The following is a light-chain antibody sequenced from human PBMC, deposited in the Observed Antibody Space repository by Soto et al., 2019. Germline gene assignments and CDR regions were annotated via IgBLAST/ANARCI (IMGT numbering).Light chain of an antibody. CDR3: SSYTTTPPYV. V-gene: IGLV2-14*03. CDR2: DVY. J-gene: IGLJ1*01. CDR1: SSELGSSDH. Sequence: QSALTQPASVSDSPGQSITISCIGTSSELGSSDHVSWHQQHPGKAPKLIIYDVYNRRSRVSHRFSGSKTGNTASLIISGLQAEDEADYYCSSYTTTPPYVFGSGTKLTVL.